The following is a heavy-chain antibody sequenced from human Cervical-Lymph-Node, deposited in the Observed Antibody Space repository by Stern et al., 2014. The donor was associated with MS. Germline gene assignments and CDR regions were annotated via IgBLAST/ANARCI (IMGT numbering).Heavy chain of an antibody. CDR2: FYHSGGT. Sequence: VQLVESGPGLVKPSETLSLTCTVSGGSVSSYYYNWIRQSPGKGLEWIGYFYHSGGTNYNPSLGGRVTISVDTSKNEVSLKLTSLTAADTAVYYCARSLSGYNSPLDYWGQGTLVTVSS. V-gene: IGHV4-59*02. CDR3: ARSLSGYNSPLDY. D-gene: IGHD3-22*01. CDR1: GGSVSSYY. J-gene: IGHJ4*02.